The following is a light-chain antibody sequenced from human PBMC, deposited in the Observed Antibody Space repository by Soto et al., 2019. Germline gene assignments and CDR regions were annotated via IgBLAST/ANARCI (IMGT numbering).Light chain of an antibody. CDR2: ATS. J-gene: IGKJ1*01. V-gene: IGKV3-20*01. CDR3: QQYGGSPRT. Sequence: EIVLTQSPGTLSLSPGERATLSCRASQSVSSSYLAWYQQKPGQAPRLLIYATSSRATGIPDRFSGSGSGTEFTLIISRLEPEGFAVYYCQQYGGSPRTFGQGTKVEVK. CDR1: QSVSSSY.